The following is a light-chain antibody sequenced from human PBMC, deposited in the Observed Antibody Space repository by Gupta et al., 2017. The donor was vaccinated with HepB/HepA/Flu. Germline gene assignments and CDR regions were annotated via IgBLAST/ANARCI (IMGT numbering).Light chain of an antibody. CDR3: QHYHNWPPWT. CDR2: RAS. J-gene: IGKJ1*01. CDR1: QSVSSN. V-gene: IGKV3-15*01. Sequence: EIVMTRSPATLSVSPGERATLSCRASQSVSSNLAWYQQQPGQAPRLLIYRASTRATGIPARFSGSGSGTEFTLTISSLQSEDSAVYYCQHYHNWPPWTFGQGTKVEVK.